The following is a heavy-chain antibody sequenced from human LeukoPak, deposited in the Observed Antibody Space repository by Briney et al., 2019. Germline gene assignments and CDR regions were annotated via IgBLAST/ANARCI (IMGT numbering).Heavy chain of an antibody. V-gene: IGHV3-74*01. CDR2: IITDGSST. CDR3: ARHGYSSSPFDY. CDR1: GFTFSSYW. D-gene: IGHD6-19*01. Sequence: PGGSLRLSCAASGFTFSSYWMHWVRQAPGKGLVWVSRIITDGSSTTYADSVRGRFTISRDNAKNTLYLQMNSLRAEDTAVYYCARHGYSSSPFDYWGQGTLVTVSS. J-gene: IGHJ4*02.